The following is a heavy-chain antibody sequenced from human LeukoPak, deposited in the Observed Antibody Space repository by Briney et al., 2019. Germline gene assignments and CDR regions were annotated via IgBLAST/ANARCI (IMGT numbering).Heavy chain of an antibody. CDR1: GGSISSSSYY. V-gene: IGHV4-39*01. Sequence: SETLSLASPVYGGSISSSSYYWGWIRQPPGKGLEWIGSIYYSGSTYYNPSLKSRVTISVDTSKNQFSLKLSSVTAADTAVHYCARRVELDYFDYWGQGTLVTVSS. J-gene: IGHJ4*02. CDR2: IYYSGST. CDR3: ARRVELDYFDY. D-gene: IGHD6-6*01.